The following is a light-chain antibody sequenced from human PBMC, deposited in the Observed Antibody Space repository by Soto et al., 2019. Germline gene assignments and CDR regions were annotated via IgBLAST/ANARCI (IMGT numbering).Light chain of an antibody. V-gene: IGKV3-20*01. Sequence: EILLSQSRGTEALAPWERASLSSRSSQSVSSSYLAWYQQKPGQAARLLIYRTYNRATGIPDRFSGSGSGTDFTLTISRLEPEDFAVYWCQQYDSSPRTVGQGTKVEIK. CDR2: RTY. CDR3: QQYDSSPRT. CDR1: QSVSSSY. J-gene: IGKJ1*01.